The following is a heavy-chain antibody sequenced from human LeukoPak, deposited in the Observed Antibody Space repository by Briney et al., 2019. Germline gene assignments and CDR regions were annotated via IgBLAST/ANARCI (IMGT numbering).Heavy chain of an antibody. J-gene: IGHJ4*02. V-gene: IGHV1-2*02. CDR3: ARDGSDSSGYIFDY. CDR1: GYTFTGYY. Sequence: ASVKVSCKASGYTFTGYYMHWVRQAPGQGLEWMGWINPNSGGTNYAQKFQGRVTMTRDTSISTAYMELSRLRSDDTAVYYCARDGSDSSGYIFDYWGQGTLVTVSS. D-gene: IGHD3-22*01. CDR2: INPNSGGT.